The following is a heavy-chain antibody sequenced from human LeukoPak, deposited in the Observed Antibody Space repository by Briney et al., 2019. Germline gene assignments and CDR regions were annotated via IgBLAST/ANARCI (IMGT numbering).Heavy chain of an antibody. D-gene: IGHD3-22*01. CDR1: GGTFSSYA. V-gene: IGHV1-18*01. J-gene: IGHJ4*02. CDR3: ASSRGVVIDPFDY. Sequence: ASVKVSCKASGGTFSSYAISWVRQAPGQGLEWMGWISAYNGNTNYAQKLQGRVTMTTDTSTSTAYMELRSLRSDDTAVYYCASSRGVVIDPFDYWGQGTLVTVSS. CDR2: ISAYNGNT.